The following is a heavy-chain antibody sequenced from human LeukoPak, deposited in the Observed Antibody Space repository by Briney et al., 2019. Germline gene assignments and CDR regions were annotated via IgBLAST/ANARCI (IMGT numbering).Heavy chain of an antibody. CDR2: ISSSSSYI. J-gene: IGHJ4*02. D-gene: IGHD3-10*01. CDR1: GFTFSSYS. Sequence: GGSLRLSCAASGFTFSSYSMNWVRQAPGKGLEWVSSISSSSSYIYYADSVKGRFTISRDNAKNSLYLQMNSLRAEDTAVYYCANLNWGSGNTPNDYWGQGTLVTVSS. V-gene: IGHV3-21*01. CDR3: ANLNWGSGNTPNDY.